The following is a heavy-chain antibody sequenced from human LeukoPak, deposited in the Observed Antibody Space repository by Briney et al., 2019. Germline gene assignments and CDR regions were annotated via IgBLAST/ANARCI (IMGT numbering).Heavy chain of an antibody. CDR1: GFTSSSYS. Sequence: GGSLRLSCAASGFTSSSYSMNWVRQAPGKGLEWVSSISSSSIYIYYADSVKGRFTISRDNARNSLYLQMNSLRAEDTAVYYCARGKSNYGDYVDYWGQGTLVTVSS. CDR3: ARGKSNYGDYVDY. CDR2: ISSSSIYI. D-gene: IGHD4-17*01. J-gene: IGHJ4*02. V-gene: IGHV3-21*01.